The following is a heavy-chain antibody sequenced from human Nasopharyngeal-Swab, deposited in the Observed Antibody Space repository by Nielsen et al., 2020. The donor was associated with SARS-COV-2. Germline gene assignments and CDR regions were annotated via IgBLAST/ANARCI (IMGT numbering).Heavy chain of an antibody. V-gene: IGHV3-30*04. CDR3: ARVSDYYDSSGYYFDY. J-gene: IGHJ4*02. D-gene: IGHD3-22*01. Sequence: GGSLRLSCAASGFTFSSYAMHWVRQAPGKGLEWVAVISYDGSNKYYADSVKGRFTISRDNAKNSLYLQMNSLRAEGTAVYYCARVSDYYDSSGYYFDYWGQGTLVTVSS. CDR1: GFTFSSYA. CDR2: ISYDGSNK.